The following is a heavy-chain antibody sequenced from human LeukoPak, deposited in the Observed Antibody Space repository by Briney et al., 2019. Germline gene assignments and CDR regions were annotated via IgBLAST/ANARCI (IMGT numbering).Heavy chain of an antibody. D-gene: IGHD1-1*01. CDR1: GFTFSTYG. J-gene: IGHJ4*02. CDR3: AKDKDPWKSTSISDFEY. Sequence: GGSLRLSCAASGFTFSTYGMQLVRQAPGKGLEWVAFIRYDGSNKYYADSVKGRFTISRDNSKNTLYLQMNSLRAEDTAVYFCAKDKDPWKSTSISDFEYWGQGTLVTVSS. V-gene: IGHV3-30*02. CDR2: IRYDGSNK.